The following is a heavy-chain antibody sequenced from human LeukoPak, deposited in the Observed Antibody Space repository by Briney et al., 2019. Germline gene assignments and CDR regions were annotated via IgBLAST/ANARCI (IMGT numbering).Heavy chain of an antibody. CDR1: GFIFSSYA. CDR2: ISGSGGST. V-gene: IGHV3-23*01. CDR3: ANRSIRAKYFQH. D-gene: IGHD3-3*02. Sequence: GGSLRLSCAASGFIFSSYAMSWVCQAPGKGLEWVSAISGSGGSTYYADSVKGRFTISRDNSKNTLYLQMNSLRAEDTAVYYCANRSIRAKYFQHWGQGTLVTVSS. J-gene: IGHJ1*01.